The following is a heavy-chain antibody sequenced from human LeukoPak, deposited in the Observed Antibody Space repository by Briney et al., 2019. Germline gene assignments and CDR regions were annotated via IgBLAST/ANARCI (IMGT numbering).Heavy chain of an antibody. D-gene: IGHD3-22*01. CDR1: GGPISSGGYY. J-gene: IGHJ4*02. Sequence: SQTLSLTCTVSGGPISSGGYYWSWIRQHPGKGLEWIGYIYYSGSTYYNPSLKSRVTISVDTSKNQFSLKLSSVTAADTAVYYCARGPSYYYDSSGYQFDYWGQGTLVTVSS. CDR2: IYYSGST. CDR3: ARGPSYYYDSSGYQFDY. V-gene: IGHV4-31*03.